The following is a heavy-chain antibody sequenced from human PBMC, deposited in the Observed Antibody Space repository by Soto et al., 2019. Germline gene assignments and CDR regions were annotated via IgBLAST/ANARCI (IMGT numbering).Heavy chain of an antibody. CDR1: GFTFSSYG. Sequence: QVQLVESGGGVVQPGGSLTLSCAASGFTFSSYGMHWVRQAPGKGLEWVAVMSYDGNNKYYADSVKGRFTVSRDNSRKPQFLQMNSLRVEDTAVYYCAKGFISGGYCANGICYHFDYWGQGTPVTVSS. CDR2: MSYDGNNK. CDR3: AKGFISGGYCANGICYHFDY. J-gene: IGHJ4*01. D-gene: IGHD2-8*01. V-gene: IGHV3-30*18.